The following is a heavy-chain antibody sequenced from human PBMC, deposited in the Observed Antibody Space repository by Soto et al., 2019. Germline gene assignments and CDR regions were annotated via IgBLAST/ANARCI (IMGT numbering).Heavy chain of an antibody. D-gene: IGHD6-6*01. CDR2: ISGSGGST. Sequence: GASLRPSFPAPLFAYLSFHMNYARPAEVEQLEWVSAISGSGGSTYYADSVKGRFTISRYNSKNTLYLQMNSLSAEYTAVYYCAKAGSSSSPHHYYYSGMDIWGQGTTVTVSS. CDR3: AKAGSSSSPHHYYYSGMDI. J-gene: IGHJ6*02. CDR1: LFAYLSFH. V-gene: IGHV3-23*01.